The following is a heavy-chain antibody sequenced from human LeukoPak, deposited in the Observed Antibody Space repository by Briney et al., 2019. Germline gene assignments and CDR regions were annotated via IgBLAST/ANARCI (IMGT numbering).Heavy chain of an antibody. CDR2: INANNGGT. J-gene: IGHJ4*02. D-gene: IGHD2-15*01. V-gene: IGHV1-2*02. CDR3: ARVTCEGGSCYSDY. Sequence: ASVKVSCKASGYTFTAYSIHWVRQAPGQGLEWMGWINANNGGTEYAQKFQGRVTMTRDTSISTAYLDLSRLRSDDTAVYYCARVTCEGGSCYSDYWGQGTLLTVSS. CDR1: GYTFTAYS.